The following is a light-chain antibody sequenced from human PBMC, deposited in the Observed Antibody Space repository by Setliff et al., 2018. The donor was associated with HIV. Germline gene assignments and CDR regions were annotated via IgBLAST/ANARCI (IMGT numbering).Light chain of an antibody. V-gene: IGLV1-44*01. CDR2: NNN. J-gene: IGLJ1*01. Sequence: QSVLTQPPSASGTPGQRVTISCSGSSSSIGSNTVNWYQQFPGTAPRLRIYNNNLRPSGVPDRFSGSKSGTSASLAISGLQSEDEADYYCAAWDDTLNGYVFGTGTKVTVL. CDR1: SSSIGSNT. CDR3: AAWDDTLNGYV.